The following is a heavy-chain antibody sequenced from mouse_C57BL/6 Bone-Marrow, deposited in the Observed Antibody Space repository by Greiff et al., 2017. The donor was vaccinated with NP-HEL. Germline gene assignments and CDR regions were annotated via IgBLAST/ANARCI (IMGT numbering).Heavy chain of an antibody. Sequence: DVKLVDSGGGLVQSGRSLRLSCATSGFTFSDFYMEWVRQAPGKGLEWIAASRNKANDYTTEYSASVKGRFIVSRDTSQSILYLQMNALRAEDTAIYYCAREDDGYYYYAMDYWGQGTSVTVSS. J-gene: IGHJ4*01. D-gene: IGHD2-3*01. CDR1: GFTFSDFY. CDR2: SRNKANDYTT. CDR3: AREDDGYYYYAMDY. V-gene: IGHV7-1*01.